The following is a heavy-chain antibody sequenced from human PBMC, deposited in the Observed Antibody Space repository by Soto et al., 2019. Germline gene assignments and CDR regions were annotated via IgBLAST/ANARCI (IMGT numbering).Heavy chain of an antibody. CDR3: ARLEPQNWFDP. J-gene: IGHJ5*02. CDR1: GGSISSSSYY. Sequence: SETLSLTCTVSGGSISSSSYYWGWIRQPPGKGLEWMGGIYYSGSTYYNPSLKSRVTISVDTSKNQFSLKLSSVTAADAAVYYCARLEPQNWFDPWGQGTLVTVSS. CDR2: IYYSGST. V-gene: IGHV4-39*01.